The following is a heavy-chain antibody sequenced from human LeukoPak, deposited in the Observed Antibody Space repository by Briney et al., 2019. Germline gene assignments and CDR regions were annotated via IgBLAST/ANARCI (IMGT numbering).Heavy chain of an antibody. CDR2: ISSSSSYI. D-gene: IGHD6-19*01. J-gene: IGHJ4*02. CDR1: GFTFSSYS. V-gene: IGHV3-21*01. CDR3: ARGFSSGWHVWDYFDY. Sequence: PGGSLRLSCAAPGFTFSSYSMNWVRQAPGKGLEWVSSISSSSSYIYYADSVKGRFTISRDNAKNSLNLQMNSLRAEDTAVYYCARGFSSGWHVWDYFDYWGQGTLVTVSS.